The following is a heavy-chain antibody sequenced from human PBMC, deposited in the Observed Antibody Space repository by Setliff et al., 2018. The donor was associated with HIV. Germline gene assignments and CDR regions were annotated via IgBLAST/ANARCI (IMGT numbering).Heavy chain of an antibody. CDR3: ARVVVRGVTFIAEYFQH. CDR1: GGTFSSYA. J-gene: IGHJ1*01. Sequence: ASVKVSCKGSGGTFSSYAISWVRQAPGQGLEWMGWISAYNGNTNYAQKLQGRVTMTTDTSTSTAYMELRSLRSDDTAVYYCARVVVRGVTFIAEYFQHWGQGTLVTVSS. D-gene: IGHD3-10*01. V-gene: IGHV1-18*01. CDR2: ISAYNGNT.